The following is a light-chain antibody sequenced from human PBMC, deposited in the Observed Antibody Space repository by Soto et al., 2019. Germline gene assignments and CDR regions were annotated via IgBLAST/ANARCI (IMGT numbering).Light chain of an antibody. CDR2: EVF. J-gene: IGLJ1*01. CDR1: KSDIGVYDF. V-gene: IGLV2-8*01. CDR3: KSYAGSNTKV. Sequence: QSVLTQPPSASGTPGQSVTISCPGTKSDIGVYDFVSWYQHLPGKAPRLIIYEVFQRPSGVPDRFSGSKSGNTASLPLSGLQAADEADSVCKSYAGSNTKVFAGEAKGTVL.